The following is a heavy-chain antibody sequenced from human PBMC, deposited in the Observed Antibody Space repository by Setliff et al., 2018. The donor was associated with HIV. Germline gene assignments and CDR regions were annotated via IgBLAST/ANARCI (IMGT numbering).Heavy chain of an antibody. CDR1: GYSFTNYW. J-gene: IGHJ4*02. D-gene: IGHD2-21*02. CDR3: ARLSVVTATRIYYFDY. Sequence: PGESLKISCKGSGYSFTNYWIGWVRQMPGKGLEWMGIIYPGDSDTGYSPSFQGQVTISADKSVSTAYLQWSSLKASDTAMYYCARLSVVTATRIYYFDYWGQGTLVTV. V-gene: IGHV5-51*01. CDR2: IYPGDSDT.